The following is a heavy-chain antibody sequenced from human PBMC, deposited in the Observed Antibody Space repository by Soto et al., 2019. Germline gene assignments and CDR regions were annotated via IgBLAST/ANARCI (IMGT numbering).Heavy chain of an antibody. Sequence: QVQLVQSGAAVKKPGSSVKVSCKASGGTFSSYAISWVRQAPGQGLEWMGGIIPIFGTANYAQKFQGRVTITADESTSTAYMELSSLRSEDTAVYYCAIENGPIFVSPPPIWFDPWGQGTLVTVSS. CDR3: AIENGPIFVSPPPIWFDP. J-gene: IGHJ5*02. D-gene: IGHD3-3*02. CDR1: GGTFSSYA. CDR2: IIPIFGTA. V-gene: IGHV1-69*12.